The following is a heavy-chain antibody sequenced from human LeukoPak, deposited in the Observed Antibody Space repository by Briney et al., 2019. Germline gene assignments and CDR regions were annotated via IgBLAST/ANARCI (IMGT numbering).Heavy chain of an antibody. V-gene: IGHV3-7*05. D-gene: IGHD3-10*02. CDR1: GFTFSNYW. CDR2: IKEDGSEK. J-gene: IGHJ6*02. CDR3: AKDLHYYVAMDV. Sequence: SGGSLRLSCAASGFTFSNYWMNWVRQAPGKGLEWVANIKEDGSEKYYVDSVKGRFTISRDNAKNSLCLQMNSLRAEDTAIYYCAKDLHYYVAMDVWGQGTAVTVSS.